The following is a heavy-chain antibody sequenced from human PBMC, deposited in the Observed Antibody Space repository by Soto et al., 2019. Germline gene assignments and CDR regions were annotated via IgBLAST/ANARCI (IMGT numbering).Heavy chain of an antibody. CDR3: ATDSNYDVSNSF. Sequence: SVRVSCKASGGTFNNYAINWVRQAPGQGLEWMGGILPVSAPPDYAQKFQGRVSITADHSTSTVYMELSRLKSDDTAVYFCATDSNYDVSNSFWGQGTLVTVSS. V-gene: IGHV1-69*13. CDR2: ILPVSAPP. D-gene: IGHD3-3*01. J-gene: IGHJ4*02. CDR1: GGTFNNYA.